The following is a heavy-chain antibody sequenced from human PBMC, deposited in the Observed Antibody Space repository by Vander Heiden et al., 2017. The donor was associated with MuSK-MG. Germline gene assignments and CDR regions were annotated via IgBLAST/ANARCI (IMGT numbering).Heavy chain of an antibody. CDR2: LNEDGSEK. D-gene: IGHD4-17*01. V-gene: IGHV3-7*03. J-gene: IGHJ4*02. Sequence: EVQLVQSGAGLVQPGVPLRFAGASSGFSFGHDRMPWVSPAPGKGLEWVANLNEDGSEKYNVDSVKGRFTISRDNAKNSLYLQMNDLRAEDTAVYYCASARGEADYGDIIDSWGQGTLVTVSS. CDR3: ASARGEADYGDIIDS. CDR1: GFSFGHDR.